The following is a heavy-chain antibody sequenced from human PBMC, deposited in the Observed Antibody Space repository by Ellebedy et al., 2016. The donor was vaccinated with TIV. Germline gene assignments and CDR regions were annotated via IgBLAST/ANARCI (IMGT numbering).Heavy chain of an antibody. J-gene: IGHJ4*02. V-gene: IGHV1-46*01. CDR1: GYTFTSHY. Sequence: AASVKVPCKASGYTFTSHYIHWVRQAPGQGLEWMGVINPSAGTTTYAQKFQGRVSMTRDTSTSTMYMEVSSLRSEDTAVYYCARDSATRSYSGHSDFDFWGQGTLVTVSS. D-gene: IGHD4-23*01. CDR3: ARDSATRSYSGHSDFDF. CDR2: INPSAGTT.